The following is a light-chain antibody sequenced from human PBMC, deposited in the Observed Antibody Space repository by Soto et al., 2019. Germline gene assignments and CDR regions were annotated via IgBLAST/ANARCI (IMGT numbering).Light chain of an antibody. Sequence: EIVMTQSPATLSVSPGERATLSCRASQSVSSNLAWYQQKPGQAPRLLIYGASTRATGIPARFSGSGSGTEFTLTISSLQSEDFAAYSCQQYNNWPYTFGQGTKLDIK. V-gene: IGKV3-15*01. CDR3: QQYNNWPYT. CDR1: QSVSSN. CDR2: GAS. J-gene: IGKJ2*01.